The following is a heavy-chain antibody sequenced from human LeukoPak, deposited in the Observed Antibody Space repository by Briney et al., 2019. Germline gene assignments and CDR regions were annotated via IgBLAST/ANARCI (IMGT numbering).Heavy chain of an antibody. V-gene: IGHV3-21*01. CDR1: GFTFSSYS. J-gene: IGHJ3*02. CDR3: ARDPGPLGSSWFDAFDI. D-gene: IGHD6-13*01. Sequence: PGGSLRLSCAASGFTFSSYSMNWVRQPPGKGLEWVSSISSSSSYIYYADSVKGRFTISRDNAKNSLYLQMNSLRAEDTAVYYCARDPGPLGSSWFDAFDIWGQGTMVTVSS. CDR2: ISSSSSYI.